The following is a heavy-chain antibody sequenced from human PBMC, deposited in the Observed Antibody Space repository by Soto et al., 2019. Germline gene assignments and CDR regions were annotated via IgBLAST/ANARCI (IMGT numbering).Heavy chain of an antibody. CDR1: GFTFSSYW. D-gene: IGHD2-15*01. CDR3: ARDPRYCSGGSCYSSTPYYYYYGMDV. Sequence: PGGSLRLSCAASGFTFSSYWMHWVRQAPGKGLVWVSRINSDGSSTSYADSVKGRFTISRDNAKNTLYLQMKSLRAEDTALYYCARDPRYCSGGSCYSSTPYYYYYGMDVWGQGTTVTVSS. J-gene: IGHJ6*02. CDR2: INSDGSST. V-gene: IGHV3-74*01.